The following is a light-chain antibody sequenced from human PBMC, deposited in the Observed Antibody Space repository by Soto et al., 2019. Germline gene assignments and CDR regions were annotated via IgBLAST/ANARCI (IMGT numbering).Light chain of an antibody. CDR1: QSLNDN. J-gene: IGKJ1*01. CDR2: RAS. V-gene: IGKV3-15*01. CDR3: HQYSNWPPWT. Sequence: EIVMTQSPSSLSVSPGERATLSCRAIQSLNDNLAWYQQKPGQAPRLLIYRASTRATGVPARFSASGSGTEFTLTISSLQSEDSAVYYCHQYSNWPPWTFGQGTKVEIK.